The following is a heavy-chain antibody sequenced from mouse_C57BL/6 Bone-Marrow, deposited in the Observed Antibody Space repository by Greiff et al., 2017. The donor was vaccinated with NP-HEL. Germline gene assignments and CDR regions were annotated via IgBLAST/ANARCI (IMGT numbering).Heavy chain of an antibody. CDR2: ISYDGSN. CDR3: ARAHYYGSSHWYFDV. V-gene: IGHV3-6*01. Sequence: EVHLVESGPGLVKPSQSLSLTCSVTGYSITSGYYWNWIRQFPGNKLEWMGYISYDGSNNYNPSLKNRISITRDTSKNQFFLKLNSVTTEDTATYYCARAHYYGSSHWYFDVWGTGTTVTVSS. J-gene: IGHJ1*03. CDR1: GYSITSGYY. D-gene: IGHD1-1*01.